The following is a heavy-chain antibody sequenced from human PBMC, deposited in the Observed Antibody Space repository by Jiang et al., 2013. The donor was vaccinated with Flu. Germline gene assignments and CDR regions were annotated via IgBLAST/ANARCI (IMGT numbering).Heavy chain of an antibody. J-gene: IGHJ4*02. D-gene: IGHD3-10*01. CDR3: ARESAGNFDY. V-gene: IGHV4-59*01. CDR2: IYYSGST. Sequence: LEWIGYIYYSGSTNYNPSLKSRVTISVDTSKNQFSLKLSSVTAADTAVYYCARESAGNFDYWGQGTLVTVSS.